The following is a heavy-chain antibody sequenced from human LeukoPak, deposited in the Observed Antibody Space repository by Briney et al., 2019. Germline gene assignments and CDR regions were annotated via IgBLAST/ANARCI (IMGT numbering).Heavy chain of an antibody. Sequence: GASVKVSCKASGYTFTSCDINWVRQATGQGLEWMGWMNPNSGNTGYAQKFQGRVTMTRNTSISTAYMELSSLRSEDTAVYYCARVRRFLEWLFPGGYYYYGMDVWGQGTTVTVSS. D-gene: IGHD3-3*01. J-gene: IGHJ6*02. CDR3: ARVRRFLEWLFPGGYYYYGMDV. CDR1: GYTFTSCD. CDR2: MNPNSGNT. V-gene: IGHV1-8*01.